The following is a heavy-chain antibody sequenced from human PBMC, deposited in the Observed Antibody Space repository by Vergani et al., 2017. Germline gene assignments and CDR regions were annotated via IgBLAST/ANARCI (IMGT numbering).Heavy chain of an antibody. D-gene: IGHD6-19*01. Sequence: EVQLLESGGDLVQPGGSLRLSCAASGFTFIMHAMSWVRQAPGKGLEWVSTLSASDRRTHYADSVKGRFTISRDNPKNTLSLHMNSLRPEDTAVYYCAKVGRSEVAGTFGAFDIWGQGTMVTVSS. J-gene: IGHJ3*02. CDR3: AKVGRSEVAGTFGAFDI. V-gene: IGHV3-23*01. CDR1: GFTFIMHA. CDR2: LSASDRRT.